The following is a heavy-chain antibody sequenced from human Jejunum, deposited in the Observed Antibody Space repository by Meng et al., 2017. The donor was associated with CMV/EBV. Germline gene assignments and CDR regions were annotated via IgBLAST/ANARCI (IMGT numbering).Heavy chain of an antibody. CDR2: INIDGTST. J-gene: IGHJ5*02. Sequence: CAASGFTISSHWMHWVRQVPGKGLVWVSRINIDGTSTTYADSVKGRFTISRDNAENTLYLQMNSLRVEDTAVYFCTRDVRRGWFDPWGQGTLVTVSS. V-gene: IGHV3-74*01. CDR1: GFTISSHW. CDR3: TRDVRRGWFDP.